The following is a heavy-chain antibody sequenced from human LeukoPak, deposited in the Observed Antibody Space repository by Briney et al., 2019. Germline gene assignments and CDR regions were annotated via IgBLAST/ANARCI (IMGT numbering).Heavy chain of an antibody. J-gene: IGHJ4*02. CDR1: GYTFNGYY. CDR2: MNPNSGNT. Sequence: ASVKVSCKASGYTFNGYYMHWVRQATGQGLEWMGWMNPNSGNTGYAQKFQGRVTMTRNTSISTAYMELSSLRSEDAAVYYCARGFFGTAVAGDYWGQGTLVIVSS. V-gene: IGHV1-8*02. CDR3: ARGFFGTAVAGDY. D-gene: IGHD6-19*01.